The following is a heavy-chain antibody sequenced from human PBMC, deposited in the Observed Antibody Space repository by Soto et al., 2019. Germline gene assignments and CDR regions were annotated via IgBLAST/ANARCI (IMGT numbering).Heavy chain of an antibody. D-gene: IGHD4-17*01. Sequence: PSETLSLTCTVSGGSISSGGYYWSWIRQHPGKGLEWIGYIYYSGSTYYNPSLKSRVTISVDTSKNQFSLKLSSVTAADTAVYYCARTDYGDYDPETPIDYWGQGILVTVSS. CDR1: GGSISSGGYY. V-gene: IGHV4-31*03. J-gene: IGHJ4*02. CDR3: ARTDYGDYDPETPIDY. CDR2: IYYSGST.